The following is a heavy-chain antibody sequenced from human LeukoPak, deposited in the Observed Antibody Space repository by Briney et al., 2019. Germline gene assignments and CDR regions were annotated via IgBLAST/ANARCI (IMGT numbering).Heavy chain of an antibody. Sequence: GGSLRLSCEASGFTFTTYSMTWVRQAPGKGLEWVSIISSGSSAIFSADALKGRFTISRDDAKNLLYLDMNSLRAEDTAVYYCARHVVAVGFDYWGQGTLVTVSS. CDR3: ARHVVAVGFDY. V-gene: IGHV3-21*01. J-gene: IGHJ4*02. D-gene: IGHD3-22*01. CDR1: GFTFTTYS. CDR2: ISSGSSAI.